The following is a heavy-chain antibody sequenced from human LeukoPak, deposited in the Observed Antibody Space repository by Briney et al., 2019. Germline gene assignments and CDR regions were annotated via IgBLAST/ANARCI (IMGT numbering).Heavy chain of an antibody. D-gene: IGHD3-16*01. CDR2: IPASGPKT. J-gene: IGHJ4*02. CDR1: GFTFSSSA. CDR3: VKEASKTFGIYTADY. V-gene: IGHV3-23*01. Sequence: GGSLRLSCAASGFTFSSSAMGWVRRAPQKGLEWVSAIPASGPKTYYPGSVRGRFTISRDNSKNTVYLQMQSLRAEDTAVYYCVKEASKTFGIYTADYWGQGTLVTVSS.